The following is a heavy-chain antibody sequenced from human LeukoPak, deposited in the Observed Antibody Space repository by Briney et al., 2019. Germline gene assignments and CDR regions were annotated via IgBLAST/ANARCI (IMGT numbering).Heavy chain of an antibody. CDR1: GGSISSGGYY. V-gene: IGHV4-30-2*03. Sequence: SQTLSLTCTVSGGSISSGGYYWSWIRQPPGKGLEWIGSIYHSGSTYYNPSLKSRVTISVDTSKNQFSLKLSSVTAADTAVYYCARERRVAAAAPEYFQHWGQGTLVTVSS. CDR3: ARERRVAAAAPEYFQH. D-gene: IGHD6-13*01. CDR2: IYHSGST. J-gene: IGHJ1*01.